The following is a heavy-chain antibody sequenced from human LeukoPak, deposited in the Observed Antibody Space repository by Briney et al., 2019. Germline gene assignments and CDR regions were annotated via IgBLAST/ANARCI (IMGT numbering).Heavy chain of an antibody. CDR3: ATPKGYYYGSGPGYFNY. J-gene: IGHJ4*02. D-gene: IGHD3-10*01. V-gene: IGHV4-4*02. CDR1: RGSIMTTHW. Sequence: SETLSLTCTLSRGSIMTTHWWSWVRQPPGKGLEWIGEIYHTGTTNYSPSLKTRVAISMDKSKNQFSLQLTSVTAADTAVYYCATPKGYYYGSGPGYFNYWGQGILVTVSS. CDR2: IYHTGTT.